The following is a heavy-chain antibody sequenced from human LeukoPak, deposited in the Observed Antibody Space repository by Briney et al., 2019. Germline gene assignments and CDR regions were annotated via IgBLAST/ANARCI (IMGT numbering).Heavy chain of an antibody. D-gene: IGHD6-19*01. J-gene: IGHJ6*03. CDR1: GFTFSSYS. CDR2: ISSSSSYI. Sequence: PGGSLRLSCAASGFTFSSYSMNWVRQAPGKGLEWVSSISSSSSYIYYADSVKGRFTISRDNAKNSLYLQTNSLRAEDTAVYYCARAYKQWLGPEPLYYYYYMDVWGKGTTVTVSS. CDR3: ARAYKQWLGPEPLYYYYYMDV. V-gene: IGHV3-21*01.